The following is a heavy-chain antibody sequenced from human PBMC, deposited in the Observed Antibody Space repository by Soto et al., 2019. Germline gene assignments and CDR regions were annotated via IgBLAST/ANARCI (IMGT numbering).Heavy chain of an antibody. Sequence: QLQLQESGPGLVKPSETLSLTCTVSGGSISSSSYYWGWIRQPPGKGLEWIGSIYYSGSTYYNPSLKSRVTISVDTSKNQFSLKLSSVTAADTAVYYFASQVEMATIYNWGQGTLVTVSS. CDR2: IYYSGST. D-gene: IGHD5-12*01. V-gene: IGHV4-39*01. J-gene: IGHJ4*02. CDR3: ASQVEMATIYN. CDR1: GGSISSSSYY.